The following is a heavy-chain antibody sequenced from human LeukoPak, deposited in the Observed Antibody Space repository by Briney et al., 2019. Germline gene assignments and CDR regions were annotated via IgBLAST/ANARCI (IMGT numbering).Heavy chain of an antibody. Sequence: GESLKISCNGSGYGFTSYWIGWVRQMPGEGLVWMGIIYPGDSDTRYSPSFQGQVTISADKSISTAYLQWSSLKASDTAMYYCARHRGLGCQPSQFDPWGQGTLVTVSS. V-gene: IGHV5-51*01. CDR2: IYPGDSDT. CDR3: ARHRGLGCQPSQFDP. D-gene: IGHD2-2*01. J-gene: IGHJ5*02. CDR1: GYGFTSYW.